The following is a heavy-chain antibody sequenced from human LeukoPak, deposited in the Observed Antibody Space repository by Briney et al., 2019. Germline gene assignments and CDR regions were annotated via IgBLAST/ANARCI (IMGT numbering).Heavy chain of an antibody. CDR3: ARGARVVGY. CDR2: IKQDGSDK. Sequence: GGSLRLSCAASGFTFSTYWMSWVRQAPGKGLKWVANIKQDGSDKSYVDSVEGRFTISRDNAKNSLYLQMNSLRAEDTAVYYCARGARVVGYWGQGTLVTVSS. CDR1: GFTFSTYW. J-gene: IGHJ4*02. D-gene: IGHD2-15*01. V-gene: IGHV3-7*01.